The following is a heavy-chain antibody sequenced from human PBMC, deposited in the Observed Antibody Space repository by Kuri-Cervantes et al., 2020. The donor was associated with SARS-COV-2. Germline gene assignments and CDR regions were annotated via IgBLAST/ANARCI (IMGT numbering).Heavy chain of an antibody. J-gene: IGHJ3*02. CDR3: ARDLGWITRDAFDI. V-gene: IGHV4-59*11. CDR1: GGSISGHY. Sequence: ESLKISCTVSGGSISGHYWSWIRQPPGKGLEWIGNIFYSGSTNYNPSLKSRVTMSVATPKNQFSLKLNSVTAADTAVYYCARDLGWITRDAFDIWGQGTMVTVSS. CDR2: IFYSGST. D-gene: IGHD3-16*01.